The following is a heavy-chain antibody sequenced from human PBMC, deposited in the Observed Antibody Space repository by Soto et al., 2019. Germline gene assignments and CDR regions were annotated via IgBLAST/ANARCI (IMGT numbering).Heavy chain of an antibody. CDR2: IYLSGAT. V-gene: IGHV4-30-2*01. CDR3: AREMSYYFDS. CDR1: GDSVSRDGFS. Sequence: QVQLQESGSGLVRPSQTLVLTCTVSGDSVSRDGFSWSWLRQPPGKGLEWIGYIYLSGATYYNPSLKSRVTTSVDKSKNQFSLRLASVTAADTAVYYCAREMSYYFDSWGHGTLVTVSS. J-gene: IGHJ4*01.